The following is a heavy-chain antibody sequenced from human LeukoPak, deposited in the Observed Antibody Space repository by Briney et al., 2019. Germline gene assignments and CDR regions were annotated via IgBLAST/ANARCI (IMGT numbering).Heavy chain of an antibody. CDR2: ITGSSSYI. Sequence: PGGSLRLSCAASGFTFSTYYMNWVRQAPGKGLEWGSFITGSSSYIYYTDSVKGRFTISRDNAKNSLFLQMNSLRDEDTAVYYCASGFSSSPYFDYWGQGTLVTVSS. J-gene: IGHJ4*02. CDR3: ASGFSSSPYFDY. D-gene: IGHD6-6*01. CDR1: GFTFSTYY. V-gene: IGHV3-21*01.